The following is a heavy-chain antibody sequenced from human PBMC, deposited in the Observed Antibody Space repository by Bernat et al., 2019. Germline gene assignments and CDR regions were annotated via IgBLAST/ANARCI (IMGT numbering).Heavy chain of an antibody. Sequence: EVHLVESGGDLVQPGGSLRLSCAASGFTFSSYSMHWVRQAPWKGLDSVSAISPTGGATYYANSVRGRFTISRDNVENMVYLQMGSLRADDTATYFCAREYEPGSLDYWGQGILVTVSS. CDR3: AREYEPGSLDY. CDR1: GFTFSSYS. V-gene: IGHV3-64*01. D-gene: IGHD2-8*01. CDR2: ISPTGGAT. J-gene: IGHJ4*02.